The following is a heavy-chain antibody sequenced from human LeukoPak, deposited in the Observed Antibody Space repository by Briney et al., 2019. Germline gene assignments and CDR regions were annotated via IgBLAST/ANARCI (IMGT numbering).Heavy chain of an antibody. V-gene: IGHV4-39*07. Sequence: SETLSLTCTVSGGSISSSSYYWGWIRQPPGKGLEWIGSIYYSGSTYYNPSLKSRVTISVDTSKNQFSLKLSSVTAADTAVYYCASAPIAGSSWYVNYYYYMDVWGKGTTVTVSS. D-gene: IGHD6-13*01. CDR2: IYYSGST. CDR3: ASAPIAGSSWYVNYYYYMDV. J-gene: IGHJ6*03. CDR1: GGSISSSSYY.